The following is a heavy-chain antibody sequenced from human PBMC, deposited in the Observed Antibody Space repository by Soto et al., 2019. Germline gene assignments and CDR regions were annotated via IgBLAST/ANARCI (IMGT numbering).Heavy chain of an antibody. V-gene: IGHV4-30-4*08. J-gene: IGHJ6*02. CDR3: AREDDGRGSLDV. Sequence: SETLSLTCTVSGGSINSDYYHWTWIRQSPGKGLEWIGYIHHSGAILYNPSFKSRLAISVDTSKNQFSLHLSSVTDTDTAVYFCAREDDGRGSLDVWGQGTTVTVSS. CDR2: IHHSGAI. D-gene: IGHD1-1*01. CDR1: GGSINSDYYH.